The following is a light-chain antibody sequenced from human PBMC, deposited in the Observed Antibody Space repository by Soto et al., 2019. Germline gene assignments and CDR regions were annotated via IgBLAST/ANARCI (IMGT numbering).Light chain of an antibody. CDR3: RSYTSRSPLDV. CDR2: EVS. V-gene: IGLV2-14*01. J-gene: IGLJ1*01. Sequence: QSALTQPASVSGSPGQSITISCTGTSSDVGGYNYVSWYQQHPGKAPQLMIYEVSNRPSGVSNRFAGSKAGNTASLTISGLQAEDEADYYCRSYTSRSPLDVFGTGTKVTVL. CDR1: SSDVGGYNY.